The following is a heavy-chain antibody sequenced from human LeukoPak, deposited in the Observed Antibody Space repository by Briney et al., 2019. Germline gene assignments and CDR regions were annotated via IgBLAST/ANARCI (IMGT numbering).Heavy chain of an antibody. CDR3: AREYTIFGVPYGMDV. Sequence: GGSLRLSCAASGFTVSNSDIHWVRQSTGGGLEWVSTIGVAGDTYYSASVKGRFTISGDNSKNTLYLQMNSLRAEDTAVYYCAREYTIFGVPYGMDVWGQGTTVTVSS. CDR2: IGVAGDT. J-gene: IGHJ6*02. V-gene: IGHV3-13*01. CDR1: GFTVSNSD. D-gene: IGHD3-3*01.